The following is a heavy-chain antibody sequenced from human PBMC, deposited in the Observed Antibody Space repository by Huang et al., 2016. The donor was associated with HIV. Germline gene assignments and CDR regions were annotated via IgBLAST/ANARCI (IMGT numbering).Heavy chain of an antibody. CDR2: SIPVVGTP. CDR3: ASGIYDGYTYRQFDY. J-gene: IGHJ4*02. D-gene: IGHD5-12*01. V-gene: IGHV1-69*13. Sequence: QVQLVQSGAEVKKPGSSVKVSCKTSGDTLGRYGISWVRQAPGQGLEWLGGSIPVVGTPNYALKFQDRVTINADDSTSTAFMELRSLRAEDTAVYYCASGIYDGYTYRQFDYWGQGTLVTVSS. CDR1: GDTLGRYG.